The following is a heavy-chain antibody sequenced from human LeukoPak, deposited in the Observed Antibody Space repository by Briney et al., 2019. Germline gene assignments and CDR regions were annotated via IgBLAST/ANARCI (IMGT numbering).Heavy chain of an antibody. J-gene: IGHJ4*02. D-gene: IGHD6-19*01. Sequence: SETLSLTCTVSGGSISSGGYSWSWIRQHPGKGLEWIGYIYYSGSTYYNPSLKSRVTISVDTSKNQFSLKLSSVTAADTAVYYCASYSTGWYWFDYWGQGTLVTVSS. CDR3: ASYSTGWYWFDY. CDR2: IYYSGST. V-gene: IGHV4-31*03. CDR1: GGSISSGGYS.